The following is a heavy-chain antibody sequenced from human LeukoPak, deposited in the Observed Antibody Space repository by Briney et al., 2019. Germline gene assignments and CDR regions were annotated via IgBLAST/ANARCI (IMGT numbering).Heavy chain of an antibody. CDR1: GGSISSYY. CDR2: IYYSGST. D-gene: IGHD3-10*01. Sequence: PSETLSLTCTVSGGSISSYYWSWLRQPPGKGLEWIGYIYYSGSTNYNLSLKSRVTISVDTSKNQFSLKLSSVTAADTAVYYCARAELDYYGSGSPPFDYWGQGTLVTVSS. J-gene: IGHJ4*02. V-gene: IGHV4-59*01. CDR3: ARAELDYYGSGSPPFDY.